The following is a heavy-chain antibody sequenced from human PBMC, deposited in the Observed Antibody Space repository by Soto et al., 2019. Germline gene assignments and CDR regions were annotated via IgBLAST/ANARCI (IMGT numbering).Heavy chain of an antibody. D-gene: IGHD2-8*01. CDR2: ITGSGRDT. V-gene: IGHV3-23*01. J-gene: IGHJ4*02. CDR1: GFTFSNYA. Sequence: GGSLRLSCAVSGFTFSNYAMSWVRQAPGKGLDWVSGITGSGRDTYYADSVKGRFTISRDNSKNMVFLQMNSLRAEDTALYYCAKNGLDNSPSAIESWGPGTLVTVSS. CDR3: AKNGLDNSPSAIES.